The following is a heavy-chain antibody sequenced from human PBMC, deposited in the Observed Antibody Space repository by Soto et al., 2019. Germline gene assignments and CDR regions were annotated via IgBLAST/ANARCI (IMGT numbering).Heavy chain of an antibody. CDR3: ASWWVTGTFDP. CDR1: GGSISSYY. V-gene: IGHV4-59*08. D-gene: IGHD2-8*02. CDR2: IYYSGST. Sequence: QVQLQESGPGLVKPSETLSLTCTVSGGSISSYYWSWIRQPPGKGLEWIGYIYYSGSTNHNPSLKSRVTISVDTSKNQFSLKLSSVTAADTAVYYCASWWVTGTFDPWGQGTLVTVSS. J-gene: IGHJ5*02.